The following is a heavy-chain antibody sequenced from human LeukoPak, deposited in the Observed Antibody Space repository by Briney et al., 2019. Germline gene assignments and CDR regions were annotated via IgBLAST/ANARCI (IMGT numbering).Heavy chain of an antibody. J-gene: IGHJ4*02. V-gene: IGHV1-69-2*01. D-gene: IGHD6-6*01. Sequence: ASVKVSCKVSGYTFTDYYMHWVQQAPGKGLEWMGLVGPEDGETIYAEKFQGRVTITADTSTDTAYMELSSLRSEDTAVYYCATLGYSSSFDYWGQGTLVTVSS. CDR1: GYTFTDYY. CDR2: VGPEDGET. CDR3: ATLGYSSSFDY.